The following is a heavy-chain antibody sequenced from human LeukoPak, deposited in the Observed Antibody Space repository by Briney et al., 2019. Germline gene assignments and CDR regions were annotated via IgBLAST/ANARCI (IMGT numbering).Heavy chain of an antibody. D-gene: IGHD6-19*01. CDR2: INTKTGNP. CDR3: AKGGWVAVTGMDS. V-gene: IGHV7-4-1*02. J-gene: IGHJ4*02. Sequence: ASVKVSCTASGYTFTGHAMNWVRQAPGQGPEWMGYINTKTGNPTYAQGFTGRFVFSLDTSVSTAYLQISSLKPEDTGVYYCAKGGWVAVTGMDSWGQGTLVTVSS. CDR1: GYTFTGHA.